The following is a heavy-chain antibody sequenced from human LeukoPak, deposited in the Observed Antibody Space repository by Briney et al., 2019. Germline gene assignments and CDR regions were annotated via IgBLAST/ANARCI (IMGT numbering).Heavy chain of an antibody. CDR1: GFTFSSYA. J-gene: IGHJ1*01. CDR2: ISGSGGST. D-gene: IGHD6-13*01. V-gene: IGHV3-23*01. Sequence: GGSLRLSCAASGFTFSSYAMSWVRQAPGKGLQWVSAISGSGGSTYYADSVKGRFTISRDNSKNTLYLQMNSLRAEDTAVYYCAKARRRNSSSWYAPSFQHWGQGTLVTVSS. CDR3: AKARRRNSSSWYAPSFQH.